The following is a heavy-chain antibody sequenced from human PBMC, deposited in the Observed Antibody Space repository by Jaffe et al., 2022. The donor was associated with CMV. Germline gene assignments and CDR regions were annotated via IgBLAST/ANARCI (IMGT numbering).Heavy chain of an antibody. J-gene: IGHJ3*02. D-gene: IGHD1-26*01. CDR3: AREGQGVGDPFDI. CDR2: ISGGGTTR. V-gene: IGHV3-48*03. Sequence: EVQLVESGGGLVQPGGSLRLSCAASGFTFSSHEMNWVRQAPGKGLEWLSYISGGGTTRYYADSVKGRFTISRVNAENSLYLQMNSLRAEDTAIYYCAREGQGVGDPFDIWGQGTVVTVSS. CDR1: GFTFSSHE.